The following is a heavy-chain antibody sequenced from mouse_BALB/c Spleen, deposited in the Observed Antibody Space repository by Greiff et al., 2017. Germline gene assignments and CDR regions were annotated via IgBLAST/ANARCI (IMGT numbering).Heavy chain of an antibody. D-gene: IGHD1-1*01. CDR2: ISSGSSTI. CDR3: ARSSTLSWFAY. Sequence: VQLKESGGGLVQPGGSRKLSCAASGFTFSSFGMHWVRQAPEKGLEWVAYISSGSSTIYYADTVKGRFTISRDNPKNTLFLQMTSLRSEDTAMYYCARSSTLSWFAYWGQGTRVTVSA. CDR1: GFTFSSFG. V-gene: IGHV5-17*02. J-gene: IGHJ3*01.